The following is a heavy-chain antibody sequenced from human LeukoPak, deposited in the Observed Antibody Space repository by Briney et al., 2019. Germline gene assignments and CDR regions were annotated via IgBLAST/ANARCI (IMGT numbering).Heavy chain of an antibody. CDR1: GYTFTSYY. CDR2: INTRGGST. D-gene: IGHD3-9*01. CDR3: AISPHILTGENFDY. J-gene: IGHJ4*02. Sequence: SEKVSCKASGYTFTSYYMHWVRQPPGQGLEWVGEINTRGGSTSYAQKFQGRVTMTRATSINTAYMQLSRLRSDDTAVYYCAISPHILTGENFDYWGQGTLLTVSS. V-gene: IGHV1-46*01.